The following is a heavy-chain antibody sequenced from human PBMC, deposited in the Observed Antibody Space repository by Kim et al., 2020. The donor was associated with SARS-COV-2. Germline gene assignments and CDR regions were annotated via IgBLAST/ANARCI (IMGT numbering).Heavy chain of an antibody. Sequence: NPSLNSQVTISVDASNNHFSLMLGSVTAADTAVYYCAGRYYGSGSPFDYWGQGTLVTVSS. CDR3: AGRYYGSGSPFDY. D-gene: IGHD3-10*01. J-gene: IGHJ4*02. V-gene: IGHV4-34*01.